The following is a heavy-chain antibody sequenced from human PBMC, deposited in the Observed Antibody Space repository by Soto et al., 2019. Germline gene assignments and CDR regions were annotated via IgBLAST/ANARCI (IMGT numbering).Heavy chain of an antibody. J-gene: IGHJ4*02. V-gene: IGHV4-59*01. Sequence: QVQLQESGPGLVKPSETLSLTCTVSGGSISSYYWSWIRQPPGKGLEWIGYIYYSGSTNYNPSLKSRVTISVDTSKNQFSLKLSSVTAADTAVYYCARVNRRGGSSNFDYWGQGTLVTVSS. CDR2: IYYSGST. CDR3: ARVNRRGGSSNFDY. CDR1: GGSISSYY. D-gene: IGHD6-6*01.